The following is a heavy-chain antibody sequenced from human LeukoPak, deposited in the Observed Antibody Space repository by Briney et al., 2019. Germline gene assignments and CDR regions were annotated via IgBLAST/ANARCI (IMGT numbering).Heavy chain of an antibody. D-gene: IGHD1-26*01. CDR3: ARDLAIVGAAYFDY. Sequence: GGSLRLSCAASGFTFSSYAMHWVRRAPGKGLEWVAVISYDGSNKYYADSVKGRFTISRDNSKNTLYLQMNSLRAEDTAVYYCARDLAIVGAAYFDYWGQGTLVTVSS. J-gene: IGHJ4*02. V-gene: IGHV3-30-3*01. CDR2: ISYDGSNK. CDR1: GFTFSSYA.